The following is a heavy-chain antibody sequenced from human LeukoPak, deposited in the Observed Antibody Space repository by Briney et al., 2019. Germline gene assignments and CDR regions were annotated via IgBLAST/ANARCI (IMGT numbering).Heavy chain of an antibody. CDR1: GYTFTGYY. Sequence: GASVKVSCKASGYTFTGYYMHWVRQAPGQGLEWMGWINPNSGGTNYAQKFQGRVTMTRDTSISTAYMDLSRLRSDDTAVYYCARDVYESSGYYARNFDSWGQGTLVTVSS. V-gene: IGHV1-2*02. J-gene: IGHJ4*02. CDR3: ARDVYESSGYYARNFDS. D-gene: IGHD3-22*01. CDR2: INPNSGGT.